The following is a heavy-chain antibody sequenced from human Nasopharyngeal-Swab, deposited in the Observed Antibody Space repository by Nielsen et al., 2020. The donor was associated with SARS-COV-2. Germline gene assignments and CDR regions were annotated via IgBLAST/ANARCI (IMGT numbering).Heavy chain of an antibody. CDR3: ARPLAAASYYFDY. J-gene: IGHJ4*02. CDR2: IYPGDSDT. D-gene: IGHD6-25*01. Sequence: GASVSISCTVSGFSFIDYCIGWVRQMPGRGLEWMGIIYPGDSDTRYNPSFQGQVTISADNSISTAYLQWGSLKASDSAMYYCARPLAAASYYFDYWGQGTLVTVSS. V-gene: IGHV5-51*01. CDR1: GFSFIDYC.